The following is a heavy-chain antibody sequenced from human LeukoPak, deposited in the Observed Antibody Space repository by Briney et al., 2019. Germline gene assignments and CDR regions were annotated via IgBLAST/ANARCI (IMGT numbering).Heavy chain of an antibody. V-gene: IGHV4-39*07. CDR3: ARGPGNIVVVPAAMDSYYMDV. D-gene: IGHD2-2*01. Sequence: SETLSLTCTVSGGSIRSGIYYWDWIRQTPGKGLEWIGEINHSGSTNYSTSLKSRVTISVDTSKNQFSLKLSSVTAADTAVYYCARGPGNIVVVPAAMDSYYMDVWGKGTTVTVSS. CDR1: GGSIRSGIYY. J-gene: IGHJ6*03. CDR2: INHSGST.